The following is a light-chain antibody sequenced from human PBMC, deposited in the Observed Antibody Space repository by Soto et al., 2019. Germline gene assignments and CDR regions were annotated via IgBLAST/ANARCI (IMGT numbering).Light chain of an antibody. Sequence: DIQMTQSPSSLSASVGDRVTITCRASQSISTYLNWYQQKPGKAPKLLIYAASSLQSGVPSRFSGSGSGTDFTLTISSLQHEDFSTYYCQQSSSTLMYTFGQGTKLEIK. CDR1: QSISTY. V-gene: IGKV1-39*01. CDR2: AAS. J-gene: IGKJ2*01. CDR3: QQSSSTLMYT.